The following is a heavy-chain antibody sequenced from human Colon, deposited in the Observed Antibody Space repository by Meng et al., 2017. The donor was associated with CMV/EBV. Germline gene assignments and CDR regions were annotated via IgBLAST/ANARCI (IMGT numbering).Heavy chain of an antibody. J-gene: IGHJ4*02. D-gene: IGHD3-22*01. CDR1: GFTFSSYA. V-gene: IGHV4-34*01. Sequence: GSLRLSCAASGFTFSSYAMTWVRQPPGKGLEWIGEINHSGSTNYNPSLKSRVTISVDTSKNQFSLKLSSVTAADTAVYYCARGKVVFHYWGQGTLVTVSS. CDR3: ARGKVVFHY. CDR2: INHSGST.